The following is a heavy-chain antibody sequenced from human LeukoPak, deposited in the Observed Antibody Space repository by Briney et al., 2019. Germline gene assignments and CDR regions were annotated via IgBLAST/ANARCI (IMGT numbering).Heavy chain of an antibody. CDR1: VHTLTEAC. CDR3: TMSDRYRGRPFDY. Sequence: ASVKVSCKVSVHTLTEACIHWVRQAPGKGLEWMGSFDPEDEKAVFSRDFQGRITMTEDAATDTAYMDLSSLGSQDTAFYYCTMSDRYRGRPFDYWGQGTLVTVSS. D-gene: IGHD4-11*01. V-gene: IGHV1-24*01. CDR2: FDPEDEKA. J-gene: IGHJ4*02.